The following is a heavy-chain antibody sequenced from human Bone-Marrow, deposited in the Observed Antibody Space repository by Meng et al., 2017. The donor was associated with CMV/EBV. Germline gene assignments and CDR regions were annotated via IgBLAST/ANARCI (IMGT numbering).Heavy chain of an antibody. D-gene: IGHD4-23*01. J-gene: IGHJ6*02. CDR1: GLTFSSYG. Sequence: GGSLRLSCAASGLTFSSYGMHWVRQAPGKGLEWVAVISYDGSNKYYADSVKGRFTISRDNSKNTLYLQMNSLRAEDTAVYYCARSGNSEYNYYGMDVWGQGTTVTVSS. CDR2: ISYDGSNK. CDR3: ARSGNSEYNYYGMDV. V-gene: IGHV3-30*19.